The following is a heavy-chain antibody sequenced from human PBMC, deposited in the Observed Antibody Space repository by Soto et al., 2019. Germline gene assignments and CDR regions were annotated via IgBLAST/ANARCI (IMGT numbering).Heavy chain of an antibody. V-gene: IGHV3-30*04. D-gene: IGHD2-2*02. CDR3: AREVPPEIPLDY. CDR1: GFILSHYD. Sequence: QVQLVESGGDVVQPGRSLRLSCAASGFILSHYDMHWVRQAPGKGLEWLAVFSPDGSKIFHADSVKGRFTISRDLSKNTLYLQMNNLRPEDTAVYFCAREVPPEIPLDYWGQGTLVTVSS. CDR2: FSPDGSKI. J-gene: IGHJ4*02.